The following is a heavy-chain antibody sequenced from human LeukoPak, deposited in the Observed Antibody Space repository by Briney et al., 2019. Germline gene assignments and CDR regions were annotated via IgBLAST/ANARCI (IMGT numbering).Heavy chain of an antibody. D-gene: IGHD3-22*01. CDR2: IRSKANSYAT. CDR3: ARAGVYYDSSGYHDY. CDR1: GFTFSGSA. V-gene: IGHV3-73*01. J-gene: IGHJ4*02. Sequence: PGGSLRLSCAASGFTFSGSAMHWVRQASGKGLEWVGRIRSKANSYATAYAASVKGRFTISRDDPKNMAYLQMNSLKTEDTAVYYCARAGVYYDSSGYHDYWGQGTLVTVSS.